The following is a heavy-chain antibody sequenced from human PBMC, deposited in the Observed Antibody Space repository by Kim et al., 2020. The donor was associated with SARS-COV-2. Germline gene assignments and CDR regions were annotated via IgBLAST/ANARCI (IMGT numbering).Heavy chain of an antibody. CDR1: GYTFTSYA. CDR2: INAGNGNT. D-gene: IGHD6-13*01. CDR3: AKQSPYSRSWSVHYYYDMDV. J-gene: IGHJ6*02. V-gene: IGHV1-3*01. Sequence: ASVKVSCKASGYTFTSYAMHWVRQAPGQRLEWMGWINAGNGNTKYSQKFQGRVTITRDTSASTAYMELSSLRSEDTAVYYCAKQSPYSRSWSVHYYYDMDVWGQGTTVTVSS.